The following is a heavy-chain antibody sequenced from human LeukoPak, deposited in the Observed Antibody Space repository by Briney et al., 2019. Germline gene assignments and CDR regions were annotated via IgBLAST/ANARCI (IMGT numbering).Heavy chain of an antibody. J-gene: IGHJ4*02. V-gene: IGHV3-23*01. CDR3: AKNVVFARYFDS. CDR2: ISGCGCTT. Sequence: GGPLSLSCAASGFTYSNHAMFGAPQSPGKAVQCVSVISGCGCTTLYGDSVKGRFTLSRDNPENTFSLHEHTLRGEHAAILYCAKNVVFARYFDSWGQGTLVTVSS. D-gene: IGHD2-21*01. CDR1: GFTYSNHA.